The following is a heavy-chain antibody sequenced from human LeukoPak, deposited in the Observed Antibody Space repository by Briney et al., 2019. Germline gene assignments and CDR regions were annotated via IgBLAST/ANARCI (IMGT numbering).Heavy chain of an antibody. J-gene: IGHJ4*02. CDR1: GFTFSSYA. D-gene: IGHD6-13*01. CDR2: ISYDGGNK. V-gene: IGHV3-30-3*01. CDR3: ARLIAAAGNYFDY. Sequence: GGSLRLSCAASGFTFSSYAMHWVRQAPGKGLEWVAVISYDGGNKYYADSVKGRFTISRDNSKNTLYLQMNSLRAEDTAVYYCARLIAAAGNYFDYWGQGTLVTVSS.